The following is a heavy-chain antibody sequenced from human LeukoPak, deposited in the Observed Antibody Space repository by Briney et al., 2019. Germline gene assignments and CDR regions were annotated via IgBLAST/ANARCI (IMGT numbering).Heavy chain of an antibody. J-gene: IGHJ4*02. V-gene: IGHV4-59*08. CDR3: ARVGRGKDDQGSGTYFDS. D-gene: IGHD3-10*01. CDR2: ISDSGST. CDR1: GVSVSSYS. Sequence: PSETLSLTCSVSGVSVSSYSWSWIRQPPGKGLEYFGHISDSGSTTYNPSLKSRVSISVDTSKNQFSLKLRFATAADTAVYYCARVGRGKDDQGSGTYFDSWGQGILVTVSS.